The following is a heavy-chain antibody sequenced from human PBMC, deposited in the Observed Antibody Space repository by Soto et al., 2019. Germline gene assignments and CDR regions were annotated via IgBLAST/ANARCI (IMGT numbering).Heavy chain of an antibody. J-gene: IGHJ6*03. D-gene: IGHD3-3*01. V-gene: IGHV4-59*01. CDR3: ARAYYDFWSGYYPHPYYYYYYMDV. CDR2: IYYSGST. CDR1: GGSISSYY. Sequence: SETLSLTCTVSGGSISSYYWSWIRQPPGKGLEWIGYIYYSGSTNYNPSLKSRVTISVDTSKNQFSLKLSSVTAADTAVYYCARAYYDFWSGYYPHPYYYYYYMDVWGKGTTVTVSS.